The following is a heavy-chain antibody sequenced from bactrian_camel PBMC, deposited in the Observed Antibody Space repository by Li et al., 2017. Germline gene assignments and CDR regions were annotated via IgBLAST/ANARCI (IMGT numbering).Heavy chain of an antibody. D-gene: IGHD5*01. Sequence: HVQLVESGGGSVLVGGSLRLSCTLSGYSYNKHCMGWFRQAPGKEREGVTAIGVRGTTVYADTVKGRFTISRDNAKNTLYLQLNSLKTEDTAMYYCANLRGSWGQGTQVTVS. CDR3: ANLRGS. V-gene: IGHV3S1*01. CDR2: IGVRGTT. CDR1: GYSYNKHC. J-gene: IGHJ4*01.